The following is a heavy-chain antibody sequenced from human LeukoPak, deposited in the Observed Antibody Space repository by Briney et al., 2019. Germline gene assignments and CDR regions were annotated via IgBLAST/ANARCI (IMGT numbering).Heavy chain of an antibody. V-gene: IGHV3-66*01. CDR2: IYSGGST. D-gene: IGHD3-9*01. CDR1: GFTVSSNY. J-gene: IGHJ4*02. Sequence: GGSLRLSCAASGFTVSSNYMSWVRQAPGKGLEWVSVIYSGGSTYYADSVKGRFTISRDNSKNTLYLQMNSLRAEDTAVYYCAKNYYDILTGYDYWGQGTLVTVSS. CDR3: AKNYYDILTGYDY.